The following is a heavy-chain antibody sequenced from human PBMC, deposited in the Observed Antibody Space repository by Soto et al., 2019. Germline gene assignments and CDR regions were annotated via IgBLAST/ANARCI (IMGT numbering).Heavy chain of an antibody. D-gene: IGHD3-10*01. V-gene: IGHV4-34*01. CDR1: GVSFSGYY. Sequence: PSETLSLTCAVYGVSFSGYYWSWIRQPPGKGLEWIGEINHSGSTNYNPSLKSRVTISVDTSKNQFSLKLSSVTAADTAVYYCARVLILYGSGPTWWFDLCGQGTLVTVSS. CDR2: INHSGST. CDR3: ARVLILYGSGPTWWFDL. J-gene: IGHJ5*02.